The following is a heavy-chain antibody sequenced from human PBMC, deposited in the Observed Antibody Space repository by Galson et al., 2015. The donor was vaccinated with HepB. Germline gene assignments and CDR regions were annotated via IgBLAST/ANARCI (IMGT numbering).Heavy chain of an antibody. J-gene: IGHJ6*02. D-gene: IGHD1-1*01. Sequence: SLRLSCAASGFTFSSYSMNWVRQAPGKGLEWVSYISSSSSTIYYADSVKGRFTISRDNAKNSLYLQMNSLRDEDTAVCYCARELAAGYKYYYGMDVWGQGTTVTVSS. CDR2: ISSSSSTI. CDR3: ARELAAGYKYYYGMDV. CDR1: GFTFSSYS. V-gene: IGHV3-48*02.